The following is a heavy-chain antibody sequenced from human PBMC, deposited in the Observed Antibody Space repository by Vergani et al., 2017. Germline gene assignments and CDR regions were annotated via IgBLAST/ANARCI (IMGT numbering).Heavy chain of an antibody. J-gene: IGHJ4*02. D-gene: IGHD6-6*01. CDR2: INPNSGGT. V-gene: IGHV1-2*02. CDR1: GYTFTGYY. Sequence: QVQLVQSGAEVKKPGASVKVSCKASGYTFTGYYMHWVRQAPGQGLEWMGWINPNSGGTNYAQKFQGRVTMTRDTSISTAYMELSRLRSDDTAVYYCARPPLYSSSINYFDYWGQGTLVTVSS. CDR3: ARPPLYSSSINYFDY.